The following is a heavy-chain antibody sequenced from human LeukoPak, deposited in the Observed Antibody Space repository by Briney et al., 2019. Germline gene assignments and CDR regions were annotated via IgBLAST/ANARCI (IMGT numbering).Heavy chain of an antibody. D-gene: IGHD6-19*01. CDR3: ARDLYSSGRYPPYCFDS. V-gene: IGHV3-30*03. CDR2: TSYDGINK. CDR1: GFTFSSYS. Sequence: GGSLRLSWAASGFTFSSYSMNWVRQAPGKGLEWVALTSYDGINKYYADSVKGRFTISRDNSKNTLYLHMNSLRAEDTAVYYCARDLYSSGRYPPYCFDSWGPGTLVTVSS. J-gene: IGHJ4*02.